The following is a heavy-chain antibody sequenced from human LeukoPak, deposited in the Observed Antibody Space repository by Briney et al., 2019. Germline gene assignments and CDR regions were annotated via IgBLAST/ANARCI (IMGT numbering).Heavy chain of an antibody. V-gene: IGHV3-49*03. Sequence: GGSLRLSCTASGFTIGDDGWSWFRQAPGKGLEWVCFIRKKAYGETTEYAASVRGRFTISRDDAKSIAYLQMNFLNTEDTALYYCARGLHDYGDSNYYFDQWGQGTLVTVSS. CDR1: GFTIGDDG. J-gene: IGHJ4*02. D-gene: IGHD4-17*01. CDR3: ARGLHDYGDSNYYFDQ. CDR2: IRKKAYGETT.